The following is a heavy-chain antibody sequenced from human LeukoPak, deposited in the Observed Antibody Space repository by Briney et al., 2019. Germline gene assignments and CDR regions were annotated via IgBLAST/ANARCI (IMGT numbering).Heavy chain of an antibody. CDR1: GFTFSDYY. J-gene: IGHJ4*02. D-gene: IGHD2-15*01. V-gene: IGHV3-11*06. CDR2: ISSSSSYT. Sequence: GGSLRLSCAASGFTFSDYYMSWIRQAPGKGLEWVSYISSSSSYTNYADSVKGRFTIYSDNAKNSLYLHMTSLRAEDTAVYYCASFPYCSGGSCDNSDYWGQGTLVTVSS. CDR3: ASFPYCSGGSCDNSDY.